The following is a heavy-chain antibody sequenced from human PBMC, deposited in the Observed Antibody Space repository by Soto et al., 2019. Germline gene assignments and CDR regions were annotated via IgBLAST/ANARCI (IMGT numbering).Heavy chain of an antibody. CDR3: VMVDNYVTPTPQDV. D-gene: IGHD3-16*01. Sequence: QVQLVQSGDEVKKPGASVKVSCKASGYIFVNYGIAWVRQAPGQGLEWMGLISPYTGNTHSATKIQGRLTMTTDTSTSTAYMDLGSLTSDDPAVYYCVMVDNYVTPTPQDVWGQGTTVTVSS. J-gene: IGHJ6*02. V-gene: IGHV1-18*01. CDR1: GYIFVNYG. CDR2: ISPYTGNT.